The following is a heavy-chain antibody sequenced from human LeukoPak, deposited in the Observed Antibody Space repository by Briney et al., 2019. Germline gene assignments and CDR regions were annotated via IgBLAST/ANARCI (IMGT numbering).Heavy chain of an antibody. CDR1: GFTFTGYA. CDR2: ISGSGGST. V-gene: IGHV3-23*01. CDR3: SKAVTSLIFSSHIGGAFDI. D-gene: IGHD3/OR15-3a*01. J-gene: IGHJ3*02. Sequence: GGSLRLSCAASGFTFTGYAMSWVRQAPGKGLEWASAISGSGGSTYYADSVKGRFTISRDNSKNTLYLQMNSLSAEVTAVEYCSKAVTSLIFSSHIGGAFDIWGQGTMVTVSS.